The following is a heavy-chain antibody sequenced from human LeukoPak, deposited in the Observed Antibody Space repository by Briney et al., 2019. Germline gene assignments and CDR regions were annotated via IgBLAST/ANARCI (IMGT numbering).Heavy chain of an antibody. V-gene: IGHV4-4*07. D-gene: IGHD6-6*01. CDR1: GGSISSYY. CDR2: IYASGTT. CDR3: ARDDPKYYYYGMDV. Sequence: SETLSLTCTVSGGSISSYYWSWIRQPAGKGLEWIGRIYASGTTNYNPSLKSRVTMSVDTSKNQFSLKLSSVTAADTAVYYCARDDPKYYYYGMDVWGQGTTVTVSS. J-gene: IGHJ6*02.